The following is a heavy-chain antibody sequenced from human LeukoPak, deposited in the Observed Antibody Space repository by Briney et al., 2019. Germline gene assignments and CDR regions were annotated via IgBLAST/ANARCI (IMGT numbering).Heavy chain of an antibody. J-gene: IGHJ6*03. Sequence: ASVKVSCKASGYTFTSCGISWVRQAPGQGLEWMGWVRTYNGDTNYAQRLQGRVTMTTDTSTSTAYMELRSLTSDDTAVYYCARGTYMDVWGKGTTVTVSS. V-gene: IGHV1-18*01. CDR3: ARGTYMDV. CDR2: VRTYNGDT. CDR1: GYTFTSCG.